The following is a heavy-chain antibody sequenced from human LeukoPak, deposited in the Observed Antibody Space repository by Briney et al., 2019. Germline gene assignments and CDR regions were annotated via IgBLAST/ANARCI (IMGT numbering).Heavy chain of an antibody. CDR3: ARVLLWFGEPDGFDP. D-gene: IGHD3-10*01. CDR2: IYYSGST. V-gene: IGHV4-59*01. CDR1: GGSISSYY. Sequence: SETLSLTCTVSGGSISSYYWSWIRQPPGKGLEWIGYIYYSGSTNYNPSLKSRVTISVDTSKNQFSLKLSSVTAADTAVYYCARVLLWFGEPDGFDPWGQGTLVTVSS. J-gene: IGHJ5*02.